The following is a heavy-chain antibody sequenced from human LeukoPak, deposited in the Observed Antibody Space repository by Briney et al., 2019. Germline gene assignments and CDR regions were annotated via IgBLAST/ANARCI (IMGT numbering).Heavy chain of an antibody. J-gene: IGHJ3*02. Sequence: PETLSLTCTVSGGSVTNYHWSWIRQPAGKGLEWIARFYTGGSTTYNPSLNGRATMSVDTSMNHFSLKLTSVTAADTAIYYCATVEVGTVDVFDIWGQGTMVTVSS. CDR2: FYTGGST. CDR3: ATVEVGTVDVFDI. V-gene: IGHV4-4*07. D-gene: IGHD1-26*01. CDR1: GGSVTNYH.